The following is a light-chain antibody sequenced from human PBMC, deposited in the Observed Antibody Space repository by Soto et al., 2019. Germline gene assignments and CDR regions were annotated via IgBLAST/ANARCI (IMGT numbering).Light chain of an antibody. CDR1: SGYVGTYSL. J-gene: IGLJ2*01. CDR2: EGH. V-gene: IGLV2-23*01. Sequence: QSALAQPASVSGSPGQSITISCTGASGYVGTYSLVSWYQQHPGKAPKVVIYEGHKRPSGVPDRFSGSTSVNTASLTISGLQAEDEADYYCSSFAGSRVLVLGGGTKVTVL. CDR3: SSFAGSRVLV.